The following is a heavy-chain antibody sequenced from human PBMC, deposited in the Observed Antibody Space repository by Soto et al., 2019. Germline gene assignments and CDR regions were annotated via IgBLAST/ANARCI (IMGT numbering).Heavy chain of an antibody. CDR3: AGGAPVVVVPDY. CDR1: GFTFSSYW. J-gene: IGHJ4*02. Sequence: HPGGSLRLSCAASGFTFSSYWMHWVRQAPGKGLVWVSRINSDGSSTSYADSVKGRFTISSDNAKNTLYLQMNSLRAEDTAMYYCAGGAPVVVVPDYWGQGTLVTVSS. D-gene: IGHD2-15*01. V-gene: IGHV3-74*01. CDR2: INSDGSST.